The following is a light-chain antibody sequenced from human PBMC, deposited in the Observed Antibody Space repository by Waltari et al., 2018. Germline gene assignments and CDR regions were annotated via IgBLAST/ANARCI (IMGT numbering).Light chain of an antibody. Sequence: QSVLTQPPSTSETPGQRVTISCSGRSPHIGTYGVNWYQQVPGTAPKLLIRTDTQRPPGVPARFSGSKSGTSASLAISGLQSEDEANYFCAAWDDSLNAWVFGGGTKLTVL. V-gene: IGLV1-44*01. J-gene: IGLJ3*02. CDR1: SPHIGTYG. CDR2: TDT. CDR3: AAWDDSLNAWV.